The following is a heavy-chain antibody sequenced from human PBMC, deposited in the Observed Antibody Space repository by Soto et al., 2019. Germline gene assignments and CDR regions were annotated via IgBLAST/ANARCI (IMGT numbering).Heavy chain of an antibody. Sequence: EVQLLESGGGLVQPGGSLRLSCAASRFTLRNYVVNWVRQAPGKGLEWVSTTGGSGDTYYPDSVKGRFTISRDNSKNTLSLQMNSLRPEDTGVYYCAKDAGSTEYFFASWGQGTLVSVSS. J-gene: IGHJ4*02. CDR2: TGGSGDT. CDR1: RFTLRNYV. V-gene: IGHV3-23*01. CDR3: AKDAGSTEYFFAS.